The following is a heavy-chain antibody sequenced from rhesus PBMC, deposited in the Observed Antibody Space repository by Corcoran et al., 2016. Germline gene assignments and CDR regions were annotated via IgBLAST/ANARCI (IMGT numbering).Heavy chain of an antibody. CDR2: IGGSSGRT. Sequence: QVQLQESGPELVKPSETLSLTCAVSGGSISSNYWSWIRQPPGKGLEWIGYIGGSSGRTNYNPSLKLRVTLSGDTSKHPLSLKLSSVTAADTAVYYCARVLRYFDYWGQGVLVTVSS. D-gene: IGHD4-29*01. CDR1: GGSISSNY. J-gene: IGHJ4*01. CDR3: ARVLRYFDY. V-gene: IGHV4S11*01.